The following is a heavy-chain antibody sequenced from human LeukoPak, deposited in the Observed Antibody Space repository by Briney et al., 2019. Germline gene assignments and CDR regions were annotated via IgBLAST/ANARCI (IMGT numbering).Heavy chain of an antibody. V-gene: IGHV1-2*02. J-gene: IGHJ6*02. CDR1: GYTFTGYY. CDR3: VREYSSGWYAGNYGMDV. D-gene: IGHD6-19*01. Sequence: ASVKVSCKASGYTFTGYYMHWVRQAPGQGLEWMGWINPNSGGTSYAQKFQGRVTMTRDTSISTAYMELSRLRSDDTAVYYCVREYSSGWYAGNYGMDVWGQGTTVTVSS. CDR2: INPNSGGT.